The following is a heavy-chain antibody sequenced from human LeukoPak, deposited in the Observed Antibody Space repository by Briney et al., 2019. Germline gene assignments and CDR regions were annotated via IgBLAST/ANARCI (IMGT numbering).Heavy chain of an antibody. CDR1: GGTFSSYA. V-gene: IGHV1-69*13. Sequence: SVKVSCKASGGTFSSYAISWVRQAPGQGLEWMGGIIPIFGTANYAQKFQGRVTITADESTSTAYMELSSLRSEDTAVYYCAKSLVGSGSYYRNFEHDYWGQGTLVTVSS. CDR3: AKSLVGSGSYYRNFEHDY. CDR2: IIPIFGTA. D-gene: IGHD3-10*01. J-gene: IGHJ4*02.